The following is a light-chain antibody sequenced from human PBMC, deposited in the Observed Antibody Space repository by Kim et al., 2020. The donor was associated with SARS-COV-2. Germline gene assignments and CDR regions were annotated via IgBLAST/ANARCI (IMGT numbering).Light chain of an antibody. CDR3: ATWDVTLNGWV. Sequence: QGFTTSCSGRSANVGRNFVNWYQQLPGPAPKVFIYNDNQRPSGVPDRFSGSRSGTSASLAISGLQSEDEADYYCATWDVTLNGWVFGGGTQLTVL. V-gene: IGLV1-44*01. CDR2: NDN. CDR1: SANVGRNF. J-gene: IGLJ3*02.